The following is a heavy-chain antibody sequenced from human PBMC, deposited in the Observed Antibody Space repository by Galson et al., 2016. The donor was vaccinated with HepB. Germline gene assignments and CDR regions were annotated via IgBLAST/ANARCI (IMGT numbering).Heavy chain of an antibody. J-gene: IGHJ4*02. V-gene: IGHV3-23*01. CDR1: GFTFSSYA. D-gene: IGHD2-2*01. Sequence: SLRLSCAASGFTFSSYAMSWVRQAPGKGLEWVSAISGSGGSTYYADSVKGRFTISRDNSKNTLYLQMSSLRAEDTAVYYCAKVRSSRIVVVPAAPFDYWGQGTLVTVSS. CDR2: ISGSGGST. CDR3: AKVRSSRIVVVPAAPFDY.